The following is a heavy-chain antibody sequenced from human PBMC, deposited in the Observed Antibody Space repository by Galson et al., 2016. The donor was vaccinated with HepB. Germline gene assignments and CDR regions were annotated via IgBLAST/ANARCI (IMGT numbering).Heavy chain of an antibody. V-gene: IGHV4-59*01. D-gene: IGHD3-9*01. Sequence: ETLSLTCTVSGGSISSYYWSWIRQPPGKGLEWIGYIYHSGSTNHNPSLKSRVTISVDTSKKQFSLKLSSVTAADTAVYYCARGDDILTGYPFDYWGQGTLVTVSS. J-gene: IGHJ4*02. CDR1: GGSISSYY. CDR3: ARGDDILTGYPFDY. CDR2: IYHSGST.